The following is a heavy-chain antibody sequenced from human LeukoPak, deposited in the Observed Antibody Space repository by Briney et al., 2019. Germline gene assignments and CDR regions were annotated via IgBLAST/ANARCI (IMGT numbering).Heavy chain of an antibody. CDR2: INPGGDNT. J-gene: IGHJ3*02. V-gene: IGHV1-46*01. Sequence: ASVKVSCKASGYTFTGYYMHWVRQAPGQGLEWMGLINPGGDNTNYAQNFQGRVTMTRDTSASTVYMELSSLRSEDTAIYYCARIRDGYNDAYDIWGQGTVVTVPS. D-gene: IGHD5-24*01. CDR3: ARIRDGYNDAYDI. CDR1: GYTFTGYY.